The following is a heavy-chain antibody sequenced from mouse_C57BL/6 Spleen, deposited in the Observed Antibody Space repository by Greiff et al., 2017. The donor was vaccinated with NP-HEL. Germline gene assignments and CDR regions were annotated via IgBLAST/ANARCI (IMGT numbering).Heavy chain of an antibody. CDR3: ARNWGTRDYYAMDY. Sequence: VKLVESGPGLVAPSQSLSITCTVSGFSLTSYAISWVRQPPGKGLEWLGVIWTGGGTNYNSALKSRLSISKDNSKSQVFLKMNSLQTDDTARYYCARNWGTRDYYAMDYWGQGTSVTVSS. V-gene: IGHV2-9-1*01. J-gene: IGHJ4*01. CDR2: IWTGGGT. CDR1: GFSLTSYA. D-gene: IGHD3-3*01.